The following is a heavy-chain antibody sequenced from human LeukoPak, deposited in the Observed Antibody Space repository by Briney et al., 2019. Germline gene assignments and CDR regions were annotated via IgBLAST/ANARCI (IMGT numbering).Heavy chain of an antibody. CDR1: GGSISSSSYY. CDR3: ARASSVAGSFGY. CDR2: IYYSGST. D-gene: IGHD6-13*01. Sequence: SETLSLTCTVSGGSISSSSYYWGWIRQPPGTGLEWIGSIYYSGSTYYNPSLKSRVTISVDTSKNHFSLKLSSVTAADTAVYYCARASSVAGSFGYWGQGTLVTVSS. V-gene: IGHV4-39*02. J-gene: IGHJ4*02.